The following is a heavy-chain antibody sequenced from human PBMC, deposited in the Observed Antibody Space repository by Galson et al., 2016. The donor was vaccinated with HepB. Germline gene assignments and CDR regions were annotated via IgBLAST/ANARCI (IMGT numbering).Heavy chain of an antibody. J-gene: IGHJ4*02. CDR1: VGTFTNYA. CDR2: IIPILGSS. CDR3: AGRIGIEWLFAFDF. D-gene: IGHD3-3*01. V-gene: IGHV1-69*13. Sequence: SVKVSCKASVGTFTNYAINWVRQAPGQGLEWMGGIIPILGSSRYAQKFQDRVTITADESTSTAYMELSSLGSDDTAVYYCAGRIGIEWLFAFDFWGRGTLVTVSS.